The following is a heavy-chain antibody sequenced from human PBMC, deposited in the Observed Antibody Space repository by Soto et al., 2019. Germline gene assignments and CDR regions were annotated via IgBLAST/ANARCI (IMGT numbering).Heavy chain of an antibody. V-gene: IGHV1-69*06. Sequence: SVKVSCKASGGTFSSYAISWVRQAPGQGLEWMGGIIPIFGTANYAQKFQGRVTITADKSISTAYLQWSSLKASDTAMYYCARQGQRTYYYYGMDVWGQGTTVTVSS. CDR2: IIPIFGTA. CDR3: ARQGQRTYYYYGMDV. J-gene: IGHJ6*02. CDR1: GGTFSSYA.